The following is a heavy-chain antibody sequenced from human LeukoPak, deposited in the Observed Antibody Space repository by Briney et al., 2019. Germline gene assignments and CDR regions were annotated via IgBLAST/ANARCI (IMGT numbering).Heavy chain of an antibody. J-gene: IGHJ4*02. D-gene: IGHD5-18*01. CDR2: IYYSGST. CDR1: GGSISSSSYY. V-gene: IGHV4-39*07. CDR3: ATAGVDTAMVEY. Sequence: SETLSLTCTVSGGSISSSSYYWGWIRQPPGKGLEWIGSIYYSGSTYYNPSLKSRVTISVDTSKNQFSLKLSSVTAADTAVYYCATAGVDTAMVEYWGQGTLVTVSS.